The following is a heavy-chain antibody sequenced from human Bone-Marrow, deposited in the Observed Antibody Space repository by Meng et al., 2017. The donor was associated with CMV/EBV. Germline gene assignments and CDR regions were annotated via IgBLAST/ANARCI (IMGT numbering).Heavy chain of an antibody. D-gene: IGHD1-26*01. CDR2: IKEDGTKT. V-gene: IGHV3-7*01. CDR3: GTERLGGATALDY. Sequence: GESLKISCAASGFTFRNYWMSWVRQAPGKGLEWVANIKEDGTKTYYVDFVKGRFTISRDNAKNSLYLQMNGLRVEDTAVYYCGTERLGGATALDYWGQGTLVTVSS. CDR1: GFTFRNYW. J-gene: IGHJ4*02.